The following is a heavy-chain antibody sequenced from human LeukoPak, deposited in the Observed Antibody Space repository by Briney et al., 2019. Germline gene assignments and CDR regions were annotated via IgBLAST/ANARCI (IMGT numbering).Heavy chain of an antibody. CDR3: ARGGIVVVPAASSDY. CDR1: GYSFTSYW. CDR2: IYPGDSDT. J-gene: IGHJ4*02. Sequence: GEPLKISCKGSGYSFTSYWIGWVRQMPGKGLEWMGIIYPGDSDTRYSPSFQGQVTISADKSISTAYLQWSSLKASDTAMYYCARGGIVVVPAASSDYWGQGTLVTVSS. D-gene: IGHD2-2*01. V-gene: IGHV5-51*01.